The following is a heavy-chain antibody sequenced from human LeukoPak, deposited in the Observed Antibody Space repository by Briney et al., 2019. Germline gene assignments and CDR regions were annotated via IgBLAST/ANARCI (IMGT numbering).Heavy chain of an antibody. Sequence: GGSLRLSCAASGFTFSDYAMHWVRQVPGKGLEWVAVIWYDGSNKYHADSVKGRFTISRDNSKNTLYLQMNSLRAEDTAVYYCARGGDQWLGDNVFDYWGQGTLVTVSS. CDR1: GFTFSDYA. CDR2: IWYDGSNK. J-gene: IGHJ4*02. CDR3: ARGGDQWLGDNVFDY. V-gene: IGHV3-33*01. D-gene: IGHD6-19*01.